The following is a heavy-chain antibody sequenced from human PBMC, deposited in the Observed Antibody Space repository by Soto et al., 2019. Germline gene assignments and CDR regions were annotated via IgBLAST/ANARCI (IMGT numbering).Heavy chain of an antibody. Sequence: KGSVHQFTSYGITWVRQAPGQGLEWMGWISAYNGNTNYAQKLQGRVTMTTDTYTSTAYMEMRSLRFHDTPVYYCARGPHWSGSSYYW. V-gene: IGHV1-18*01. CDR3: ARGPHWSGSSYY. J-gene: IGHJ4*01. CDR1: VHQFTSYG. CDR2: ISAYNGNT. D-gene: IGHD1-26*01.